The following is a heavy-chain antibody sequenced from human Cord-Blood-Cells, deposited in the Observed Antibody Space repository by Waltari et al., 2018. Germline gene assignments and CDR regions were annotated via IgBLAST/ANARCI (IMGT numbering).Heavy chain of an antibody. CDR3: ARIRAGDVRYWYFDL. J-gene: IGHJ2*01. CDR2: IFSNDEK. Sequence: QVTLKESGPVLVKPTETLTLTCTVSGFSLSNARMGVSWIRQPPGKALEWLAHIFSNDEKSYSTSLKSRLTISKDTSKGQVVLTMTNMDPVDTATYYCARIRAGDVRYWYFDLWGRGTLVTVSS. D-gene: IGHD7-27*01. CDR1: GFSLSNARMG. V-gene: IGHV2-26*01.